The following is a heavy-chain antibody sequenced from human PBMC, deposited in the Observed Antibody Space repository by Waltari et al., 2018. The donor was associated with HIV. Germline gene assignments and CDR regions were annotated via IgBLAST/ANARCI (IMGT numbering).Heavy chain of an antibody. CDR2: SHYSGNT. Sequence: QLQESGPGLVKPSETLSLTCTVSGGSLSNTNLYWGWIRQPPGKGLEWIASSHYSGNTYRKPSLKSRINIPVDTSRNQFSLRLTSVNATDTAIYYCARQGVTMVRGIGVTDAFDIWGQGTMVTVSS. CDR3: ARQGVTMVRGIGVTDAFDI. CDR1: GGSLSNTNLY. D-gene: IGHD3-10*01. V-gene: IGHV4-39*01. J-gene: IGHJ3*02.